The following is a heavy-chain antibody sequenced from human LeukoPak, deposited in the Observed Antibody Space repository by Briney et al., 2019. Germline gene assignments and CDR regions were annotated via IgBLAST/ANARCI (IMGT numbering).Heavy chain of an antibody. CDR1: GFAFSVSW. CDR2: IKSDGGT. Sequence: GGSLRLSCAASGFAFSVSWMHWVRQAPGKGLVWVSVIKSDGGTAYADSLKGRFTISRDNAKNTVYLQMNSLRDEDTAVYYCAKDYFGSLEYWGQGILVTVSS. CDR3: AKDYFGSLEY. V-gene: IGHV3-74*03. D-gene: IGHD2/OR15-2a*01. J-gene: IGHJ4*02.